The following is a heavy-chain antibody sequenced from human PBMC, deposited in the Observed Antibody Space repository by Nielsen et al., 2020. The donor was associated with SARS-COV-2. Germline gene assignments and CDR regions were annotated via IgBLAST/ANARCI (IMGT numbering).Heavy chain of an antibody. D-gene: IGHD3-16*02. CDR3: TTDRYYDYVWGSYRFPDY. Sequence: SCAASGFTFSNAWMSWVRQAPGKGLEWVGRIKSKTDGGTTDYAAPVKGRFTISRDDSKNTLYLQMNSLKTEDTAVYYCTTDRYYDYVWGSYRFPDYWGQGTLVTVSS. V-gene: IGHV3-15*01. CDR2: IKSKTDGGTT. J-gene: IGHJ4*02. CDR1: GFTFSNAW.